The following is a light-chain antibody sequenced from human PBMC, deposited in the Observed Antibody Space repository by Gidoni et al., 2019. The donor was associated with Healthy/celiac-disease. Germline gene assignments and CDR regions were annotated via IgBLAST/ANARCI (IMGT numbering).Light chain of an antibody. J-gene: IGLJ2*01. CDR2: EVS. CDR3: SSYTSSLEV. CDR1: SSDVGGYNY. Sequence: QSDLTQPASVSGSPGQSITISCTGTSSDVGGYNYVSWYQQHPGKAPKLMIYEVSNRPSGVSNRFSGSKSGNTASLTISGLQAEDEADYYCSSYTSSLEVFGGGTKLTVL. V-gene: IGLV2-14*01.